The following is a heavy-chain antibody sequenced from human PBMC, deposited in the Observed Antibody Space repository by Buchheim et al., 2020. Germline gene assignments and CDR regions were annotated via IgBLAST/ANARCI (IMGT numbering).Heavy chain of an antibody. CDR1: GFVFSTYE. Sequence: EVQLVESGGGLVQPGGSLRLSCVVSGFVFSTYEVKWVRQAPGKGLEWISYISRSSDVVQYADSVEGRFTTSRDNAKNSVYLQMNSLTAEDTAIYYCARRLPYYGLDLWGQGAT. CDR2: ISRSSDVV. CDR3: ARRLPYYGLDL. V-gene: IGHV3-48*03. D-gene: IGHD5-12*01. J-gene: IGHJ6*02.